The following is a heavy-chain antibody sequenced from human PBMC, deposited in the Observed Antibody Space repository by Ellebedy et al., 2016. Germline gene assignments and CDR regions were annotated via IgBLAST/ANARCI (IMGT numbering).Heavy chain of an antibody. CDR3: ARDGPRGVATISLPNYYGMDV. J-gene: IGHJ6*02. Sequence: GESLKISXAASGFTFSSYSMSWVRQAPGKGLEWVSSISSSSSYIYYADSVKGRFTISRDNAKNSLYLQMNSLRAEDTAVYYCARDGPRGVATISLPNYYGMDVWGQGTTVTVSS. CDR1: GFTFSSYS. CDR2: ISSSSSYI. V-gene: IGHV3-21*01. D-gene: IGHD5-12*01.